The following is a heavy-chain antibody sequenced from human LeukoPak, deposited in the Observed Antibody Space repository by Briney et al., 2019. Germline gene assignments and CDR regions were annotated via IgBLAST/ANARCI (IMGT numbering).Heavy chain of an antibody. D-gene: IGHD2-2*01. V-gene: IGHV3-23*01. CDR1: GFTFSSYA. CDR2: ISGSGGST. CDR3: AKDRVFGCSSTSCYADYFDY. J-gene: IGHJ4*02. Sequence: GGSLRLSCAASGFTFSSYAMSWVRQAPGKGLEWVSAISGSGGSTYYADSVKGRFTISRDNSKNTLYLQMNSLRAEDTAVYYCAKDRVFGCSSTSCYADYFDYWGQGTLVTVSS.